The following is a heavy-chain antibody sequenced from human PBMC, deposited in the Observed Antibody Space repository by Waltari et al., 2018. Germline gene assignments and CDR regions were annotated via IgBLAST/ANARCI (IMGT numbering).Heavy chain of an antibody. CDR1: GGSFSGYY. CDR2: INHSGST. V-gene: IGHV4-34*01. J-gene: IGHJ4*02. D-gene: IGHD2-15*01. Sequence: QVQLQQWGAGLLKPSETLSLTCAVYGGSFSGYYWSWIRQPPGKGLEWIGEINHSGSTNYNPSLKSRVTISVDTSKNQFSLKLSSVTAADTAVYYCARAPCSGGSCYIDYWGQGTLVTVSS. CDR3: ARAPCSGGSCYIDY.